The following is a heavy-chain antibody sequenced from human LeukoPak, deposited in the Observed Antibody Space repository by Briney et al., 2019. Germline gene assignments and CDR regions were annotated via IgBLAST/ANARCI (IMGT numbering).Heavy chain of an antibody. Sequence: GGSLRLSCAASGLTFSDHYMDWVRQAPGKGLEWVGRTRNKANSYTTEYAASVKGRFTISRDDSKNSLYLQMNSLKTEDTAVYYCVREKGYCSSTTCYTWFDPWGQGTLVTVSS. CDR2: TRNKANSYTT. D-gene: IGHD2-2*02. V-gene: IGHV3-72*01. CDR1: GLTFSDHY. J-gene: IGHJ5*02. CDR3: VREKGYCSSTTCYTWFDP.